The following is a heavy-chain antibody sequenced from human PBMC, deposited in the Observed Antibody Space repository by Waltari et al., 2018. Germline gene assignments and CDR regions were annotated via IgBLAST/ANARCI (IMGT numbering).Heavy chain of an antibody. CDR3: ARGKAAALSWFDP. D-gene: IGHD6-13*01. CDR1: GGTFSSYA. CDR2: IVPSFGTA. V-gene: IGHV1-69*13. Sequence: QVQLVQSGAEVKKPGSSVKVSCKASGGTFSSYAISWVRQAPGQGLEWMGGIVPSFGTANYEQKFQGRGTITADESTSTAYMELSSLGSEDTAVYYCARGKAAALSWFDPWGQGTLVTVSS. J-gene: IGHJ5*02.